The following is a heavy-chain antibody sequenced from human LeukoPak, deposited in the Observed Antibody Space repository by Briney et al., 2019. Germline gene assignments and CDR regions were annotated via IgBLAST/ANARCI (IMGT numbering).Heavy chain of an antibody. J-gene: IGHJ4*02. V-gene: IGHV4-34*01. Sequence: NPSETLSLTCAVYGGSFSGYYWSWIRQPPGKGLEWIGEINHSGSTNYNPSLKSRVTISVDTSKNQFSLKLSSVTDADTAVYSCALRIAVAGTAFDYWGQGTLVTVSS. CDR1: GGSFSGYY. D-gene: IGHD6-19*01. CDR3: ALRIAVAGTAFDY. CDR2: INHSGST.